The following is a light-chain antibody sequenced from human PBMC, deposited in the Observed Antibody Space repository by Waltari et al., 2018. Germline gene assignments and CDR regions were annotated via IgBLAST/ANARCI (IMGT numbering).Light chain of an antibody. J-gene: IGLJ2*01. Sequence: SSELTQDPAVSVALGQTVRITCQGDSPRNYYASWYQQKPGQAPVLVIYGKNNRPPGIPDRFSGSSSGNTASLTIAGAQAEDEADYYCNSRDTSGNVVFGGGTKLTVL. CDR3: NSRDTSGNVV. CDR2: GKN. CDR1: SPRNYY. V-gene: IGLV3-19*01.